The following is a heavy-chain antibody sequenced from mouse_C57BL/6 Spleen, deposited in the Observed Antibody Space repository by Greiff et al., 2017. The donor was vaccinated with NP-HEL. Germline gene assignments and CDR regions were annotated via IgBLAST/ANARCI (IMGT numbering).Heavy chain of an antibody. CDR1: GYTFTSYW. D-gene: IGHD2-1*01. CDR2: IHPNSGST. V-gene: IGHV1-64*01. CDR3: ARGGGNYDYFDY. J-gene: IGHJ2*01. Sequence: QVQLQQPGAELVKPGASVKLSCKASGYTFTSYWMHWVKQRPVQGLEWIGMIHPNSGSTNYNEKFKSKATLTVDKSSSTAYMQLSSLTSEDSAVYYGARGGGNYDYFDYWGQGTTLTVSS.